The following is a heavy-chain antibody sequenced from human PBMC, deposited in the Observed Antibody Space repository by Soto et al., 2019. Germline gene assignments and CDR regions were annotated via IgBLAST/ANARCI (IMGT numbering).Heavy chain of an antibody. CDR3: AQGCTNGVCSPYYYYCGMDV. D-gene: IGHD2-8*01. Sequence: QVQLVESGGGVVQPGRSLRLSCAASGFTFSSYGMHWFRQAPGKGLEWVAVISYDGSNKYYADSVKGRFTISRDNSKNQLYLQMNSLRAEDTTVYDYAQGCTNGVCSPYYYYCGMDVWGRGTTVTVSS. CDR1: GFTFSSYG. CDR2: ISYDGSNK. V-gene: IGHV3-30*18. J-gene: IGHJ6*04.